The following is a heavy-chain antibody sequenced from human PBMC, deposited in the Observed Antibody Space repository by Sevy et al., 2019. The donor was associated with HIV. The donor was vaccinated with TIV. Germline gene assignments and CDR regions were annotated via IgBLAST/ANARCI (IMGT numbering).Heavy chain of an antibody. D-gene: IGHD3-22*01. CDR1: GGTFSSYA. V-gene: IGHV1-69*13. CDR3: ARDLFSSYDSSGYYYGAYYYYGMDV. Sequence: ASVKVSCKASGGTFSSYAISWVRQAPGQGLEWMGGIIPIFGTANYAQKFQGRVTITADESTSTAYMELSSLSSEDTAVYYCARDLFSSYDSSGYYYGAYYYYGMDVWGQGTTVTVSS. CDR2: IIPIFGTA. J-gene: IGHJ6*02.